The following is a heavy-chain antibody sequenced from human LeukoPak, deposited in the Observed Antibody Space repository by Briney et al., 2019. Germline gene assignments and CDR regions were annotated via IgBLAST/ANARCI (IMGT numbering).Heavy chain of an antibody. D-gene: IGHD2-2*01. CDR3: AKDIVVVPAAITYYYYYYGMDV. CDR2: ISYDGSNK. J-gene: IGHJ6*02. Sequence: GGSLRLSCAASGFTFSSYGMHWVRQAPGKGLEWVAVISYDGSNKYYADSVKGRFTISRDNSKNMLYLQMNSLRAEDTAVYYCAKDIVVVPAAITYYYYYYGMDVWGQGTTVTVSS. CDR1: GFTFSSYG. V-gene: IGHV3-30*18.